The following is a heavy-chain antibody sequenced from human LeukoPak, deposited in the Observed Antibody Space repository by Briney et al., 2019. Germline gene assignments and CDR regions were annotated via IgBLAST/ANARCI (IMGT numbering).Heavy chain of an antibody. D-gene: IGHD5-18*01. V-gene: IGHV3-9*01. CDR1: GFTFDDYA. Sequence: GGSLRLSCAASGFTFDDYAMHWVRQAPAKGLEWVSGISWNSGSIAYADSVKGRFTISRDNAKNSLYLQMNSLRAEDTAVYYCAREGGYSYGYPIDYWGQGTLVTVSS. J-gene: IGHJ4*02. CDR2: ISWNSGSI. CDR3: AREGGYSYGYPIDY.